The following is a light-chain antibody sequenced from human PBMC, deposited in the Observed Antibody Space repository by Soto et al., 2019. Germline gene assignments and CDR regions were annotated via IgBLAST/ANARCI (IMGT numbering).Light chain of an antibody. CDR3: QQYGSSPTWT. Sequence: EILMTQSPVTLSVSPGERVTLSCRASQSVSSNYLAWYQQKPGQAPRLLIYGASTRASGIPDRFSGSGSGTDFTLTISRLEPEDSAVYYCQQYGSSPTWTFGQGTKVDIK. CDR2: GAS. CDR1: QSVSSNY. V-gene: IGKV3-20*01. J-gene: IGKJ1*01.